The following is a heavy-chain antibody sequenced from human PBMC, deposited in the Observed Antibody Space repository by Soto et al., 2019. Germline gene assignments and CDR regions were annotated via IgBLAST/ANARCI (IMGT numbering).Heavy chain of an antibody. Sequence: GGSLRLSCAASGCSFSSYAMSRVRQATRKGLEWVSAISGSGGSTYYADSVKGRFTISRDTSKNTLYLQMNSLRAEDTAVYYCAKEYHDFWSGCSWGQGTLVTVSS. CDR1: GCSFSSYA. CDR2: ISGSGGST. J-gene: IGHJ4*02. CDR3: AKEYHDFWSGCS. D-gene: IGHD3-3*01. V-gene: IGHV3-23*01.